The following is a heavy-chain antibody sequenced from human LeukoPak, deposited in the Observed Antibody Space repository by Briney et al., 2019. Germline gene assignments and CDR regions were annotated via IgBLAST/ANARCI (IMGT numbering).Heavy chain of an antibody. CDR3: AKDLGVYCSSTSCYPFDY. CDR2: IRYDGSNK. J-gene: IGHJ4*02. CDR1: GFTFSNYG. V-gene: IGHV3-30*02. D-gene: IGHD2-2*01. Sequence: GSLRLSCAASGFTFSNYGMHWVRQAPGKGLEWVAFIRYDGSNKYYADSVKGRFIISRDNSKNTLYLQMNSLRAEDTAVYYCAKDLGVYCSSTSCYPFDYWGQGTLVTVSS.